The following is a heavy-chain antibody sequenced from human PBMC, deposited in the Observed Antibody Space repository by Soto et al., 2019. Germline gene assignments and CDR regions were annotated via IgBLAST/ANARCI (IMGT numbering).Heavy chain of an antibody. Sequence: PSETLSLTCTVSGGSISSSTYYWGWIRQPPGKGLEWIGSVSLSGGTSYNPSLKSQVTISIDTSKKHFSLGLTSVTAADTAVYYCASLGPNNPLQSFDSWGQGTLVTVSS. V-gene: IGHV4-39*01. CDR3: ASLGPNNPLQSFDS. CDR2: VSLSGGT. CDR1: GGSISSSTYY. J-gene: IGHJ4*02. D-gene: IGHD7-27*01.